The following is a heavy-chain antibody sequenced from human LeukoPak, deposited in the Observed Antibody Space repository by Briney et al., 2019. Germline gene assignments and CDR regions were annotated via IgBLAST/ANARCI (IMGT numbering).Heavy chain of an antibody. CDR2: ISGSGGST. D-gene: IGHD2-2*01. Sequence: QPGASLRLSCAASGFTFSSYAMSWVRQAPGKGLEWVSAISGSGGSTYYADSVKGRFTISRDNSTNTLYLQMNSLRAEDTAVYYCAKDRSLLPGPLDYWGKGTLVTVSS. CDR1: GFTFSSYA. J-gene: IGHJ4*02. CDR3: AKDRSLLPGPLDY. V-gene: IGHV3-23*01.